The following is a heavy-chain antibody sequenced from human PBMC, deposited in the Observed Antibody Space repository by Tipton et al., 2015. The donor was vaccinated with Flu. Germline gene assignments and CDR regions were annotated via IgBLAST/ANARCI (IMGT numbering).Heavy chain of an antibody. CDR2: IHRSGST. CDR3: ARRDYSNYVSEPKNWFHS. V-gene: IGHV4-59*08. Sequence: TLSLTCIVSGDSINSHYWSWIRQPPGKGLEWSGNIHRSGSTYHNPSLKSRVTISVDPSKNQFSLKLSSVTAADTAVYYCARRDYSNYVSEPKNWFHSWGQGTLVTVSS. D-gene: IGHD4-11*01. CDR1: GDSINSHY. J-gene: IGHJ5*01.